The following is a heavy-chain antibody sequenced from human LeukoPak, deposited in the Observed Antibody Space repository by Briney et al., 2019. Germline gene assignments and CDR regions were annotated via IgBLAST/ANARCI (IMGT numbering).Heavy chain of an antibody. CDR3: ARDRVGATDY. CDR2: IYYSGST. D-gene: IGHD1-26*01. CDR1: GGSISSYY. J-gene: IGHJ4*02. Sequence: SETLSLTCTVSGGSISSYYWSWIRQPPGKGLEWIGYIYYSGSTNYNPSLKSRVTISVDTSKNQFSLELSSVTAADTAVYYCARDRVGATDYWGQGTLVTVSS. V-gene: IGHV4-59*01.